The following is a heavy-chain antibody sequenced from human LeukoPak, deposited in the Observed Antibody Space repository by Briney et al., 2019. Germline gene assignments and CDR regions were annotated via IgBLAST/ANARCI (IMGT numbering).Heavy chain of an antibody. J-gene: IGHJ4*02. V-gene: IGHV5-51*01. D-gene: IGHD2-2*01. CDR3: ARLVGKIERVTPRYFGY. CDR1: GYTFTNYW. Sequence: PGESLKISCKTSGYTFTNYWIGWVRQTPGKGLEWMGIVWPDDSDTRYSSSFQGQVTISADKSTGTAYLQWSSLRASDTAMYFCARLVGKIERVTPRYFGYWGQGTLVTVSS. CDR2: VWPDDSDT.